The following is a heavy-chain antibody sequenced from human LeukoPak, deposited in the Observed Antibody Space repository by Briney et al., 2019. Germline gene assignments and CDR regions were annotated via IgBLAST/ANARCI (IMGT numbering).Heavy chain of an antibody. CDR3: ARERFDSGVTTTSNWFDP. CDR1: GGSISSGSYY. Sequence: PSETLSLTCTVSGGSISSGSYYWGWIRQPPGKGLEWIGSIYYSGSTYYNPSLKSRVTISVDTSKNQFSLKLSSVTAADTAVYYCARERFDSGVTTTSNWFDPWGQGTLVTVSS. V-gene: IGHV4-39*07. J-gene: IGHJ5*02. D-gene: IGHD4-11*01. CDR2: IYYSGST.